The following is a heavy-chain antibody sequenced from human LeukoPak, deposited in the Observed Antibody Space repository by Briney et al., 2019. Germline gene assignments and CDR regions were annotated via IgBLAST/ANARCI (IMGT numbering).Heavy chain of an antibody. CDR1: GGSIITTNW. Sequence: PSGTLSLTCAVSGGSIITTNWWSWVRQPPGKGLEWIGEVSLKGATNYSPSLDSRVSMSIDKSKNHLSLKLRSVTAADTATYYCTRESGAFSPFGFWGQGTLVTVSS. CDR2: VSLKGAT. J-gene: IGHJ4*02. D-gene: IGHD1-26*01. CDR3: TRESGAFSPFGF. V-gene: IGHV4-4*02.